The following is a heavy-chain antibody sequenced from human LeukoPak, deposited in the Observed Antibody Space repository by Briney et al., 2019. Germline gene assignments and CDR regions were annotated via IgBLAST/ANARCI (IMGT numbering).Heavy chain of an antibody. Sequence: GGSLRLSCAASGFTFSGSTIHWVRQASGKGLEWVGRIRSKANSYATAYAASVKGRFTISRDDSKNTAYLQMNSLKTEDTAVYYCTGPGYYDSSGYYPNYYYYYYMDVWGKGTTVTVSS. CDR3: TGPGYYDSSGYYPNYYYYYYMDV. J-gene: IGHJ6*03. D-gene: IGHD3-22*01. CDR1: GFTFSGST. CDR2: IRSKANSYAT. V-gene: IGHV3-73*01.